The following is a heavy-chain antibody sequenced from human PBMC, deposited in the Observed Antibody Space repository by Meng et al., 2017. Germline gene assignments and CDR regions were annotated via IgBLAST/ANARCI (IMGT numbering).Heavy chain of an antibody. CDR2: ISYDGSLK. CDR3: LDEAPRSDY. D-gene: IGHD1-1*01. V-gene: IGHV3-30*07. J-gene: IGHJ4*02. Sequence: VQLVASGGGVAQLGWSPRLSFAGSGFTFSIHVFHWVRQAPGKGLEWLTMISYDGSLKYYADSVKGRFIISRDNAKNTLYLQMNSLRPEDTAVYYCLDEAPRSDYWGQGSLVTVSS. CDR1: GFTFSIHV.